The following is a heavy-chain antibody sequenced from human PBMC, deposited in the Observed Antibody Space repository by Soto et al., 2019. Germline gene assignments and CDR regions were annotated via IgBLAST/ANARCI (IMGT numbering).Heavy chain of an antibody. V-gene: IGHV4-31*03. J-gene: IGHJ5*02. CDR2: VYYSGSS. CDR1: GVSISSGGYY. Sequence: PAETLSLTCTVSGVSISSGGYYWGWIGQQPGKGREWIGNVYYSGSSHYNPSLKSRVTISIDTSKNQFSLKLTSIPAADTAVDYRATERQPYNNSQGVRIGPWGQGTLVTVSS. D-gene: IGHD4-4*01. CDR3: ATERQPYNNSQGVRIGP.